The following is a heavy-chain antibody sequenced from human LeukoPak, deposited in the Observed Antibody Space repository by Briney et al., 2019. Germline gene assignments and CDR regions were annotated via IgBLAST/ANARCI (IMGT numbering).Heavy chain of an antibody. V-gene: IGHV1-8*01. D-gene: IGHD6-13*01. J-gene: IGHJ4*02. CDR3: ARDLSSSWYSYFDY. Sequence: GASVKVSCKASGYTFTSYDINWVRQATGQGLEWMGWMSPNSGNTDYAQKFQGRVTITRDTSASTAYMELSSLRSEDTAVYYCARDLSSSWYSYFDYWGQGTLVTVSS. CDR1: GYTFTSYD. CDR2: MSPNSGNT.